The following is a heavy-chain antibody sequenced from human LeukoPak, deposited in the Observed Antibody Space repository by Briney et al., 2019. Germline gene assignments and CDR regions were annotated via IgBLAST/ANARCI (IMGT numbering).Heavy chain of an antibody. CDR3: ARHQDAPFGAGYGMDV. Sequence: PSETLSLTCNVSGGSMSNIYYWGWIRQPPGKGLEWIGNIFYSGITYYNPSLRSRVTISVDTSKNQFSLKLSSVTAADTAVYYCARHQDAPFGAGYGMDVWGQGTTVTVSS. V-gene: IGHV4-39*01. CDR2: IFYSGIT. J-gene: IGHJ6*02. CDR1: GGSMSNIYY. D-gene: IGHD3-16*01.